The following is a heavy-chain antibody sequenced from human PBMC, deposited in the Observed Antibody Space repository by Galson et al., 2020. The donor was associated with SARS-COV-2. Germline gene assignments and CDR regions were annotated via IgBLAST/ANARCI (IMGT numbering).Heavy chain of an antibody. V-gene: IGHV3-9*01. CDR1: GFTFDDYA. D-gene: IGHD1-26*01. Sequence: SLKISCAASGFTFDDYAMHWVRQAPGKGLEWVSGISWNSGSIGYADSVKGRFTISRDNAKNSLYLQMNSLRAEDTALYYCAKVGATTDDYWGQGTLVTVSS. J-gene: IGHJ4*02. CDR3: AKVGATTDDY. CDR2: ISWNSGSI.